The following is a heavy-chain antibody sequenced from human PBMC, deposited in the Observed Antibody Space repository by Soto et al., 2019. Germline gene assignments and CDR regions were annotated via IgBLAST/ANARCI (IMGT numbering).Heavy chain of an antibody. CDR2: IIPILGIA. D-gene: IGHD3-22*01. Sequence: GASVTVSCKASVGTFSSYTMSWVRQAPGQGLEWMGRIIPILGIANYAQKFQGRVTITADKSTSTAYMELSSLRSDDTAVYYCARSSSGYYYDNWFDPWGQGTLVTVSS. J-gene: IGHJ5*02. CDR3: ARSSSGYYYDNWFDP. CDR1: VGTFSSYT. V-gene: IGHV1-69*02.